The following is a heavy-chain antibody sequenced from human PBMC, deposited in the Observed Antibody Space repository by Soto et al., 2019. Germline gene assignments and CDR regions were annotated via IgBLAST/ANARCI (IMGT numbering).Heavy chain of an antibody. V-gene: IGHV3-30*18. J-gene: IGHJ4*02. CDR2: ISYDGSNK. D-gene: IGHD3-22*01. CDR1: GFTFSSYG. CDR3: AKSGGPYYSDASGYYDY. Sequence: QVQLVESGGGVVQPGRSLRLSCAASGFTFSSYGMHWVRQAPGKGLEWVTVISYDGSNKYYADSVKGRFTISRDNSKNTLNLQMNSLRAEDTAVYYCAKSGGPYYSDASGYYDYWGQGTLVTVSS.